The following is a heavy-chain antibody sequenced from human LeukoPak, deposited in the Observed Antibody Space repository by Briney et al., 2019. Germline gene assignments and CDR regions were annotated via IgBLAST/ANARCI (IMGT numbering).Heavy chain of an antibody. D-gene: IGHD1-26*01. V-gene: IGHV1-3*01. Sequence: ASVKVSCKASGYTFTSYAMHWVRQAPGQRLEWMGWINAGNGNTKYSQKFQGRVTITRDTSASTAYMELSSLRSEDTAVYYCAREAGGSPTRYLDYWGQGTLVTVSS. CDR3: AREAGGSPTRYLDY. J-gene: IGHJ4*02. CDR2: INAGNGNT. CDR1: GYTFTSYA.